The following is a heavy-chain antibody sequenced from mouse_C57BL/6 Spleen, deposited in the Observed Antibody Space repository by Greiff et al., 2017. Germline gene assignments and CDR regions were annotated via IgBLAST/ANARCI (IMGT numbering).Heavy chain of an antibody. CDR2: IDPSDSET. CDR3: ARDDYFFAY. D-gene: IGHD2-13*01. Sequence: QVQLQQPGAELVRPGSSVKLSCKASGYTFTSYWMHWVKQRPIQGLEWIGNIDPSDSETPYNQKFKDKATLTVDKSSSTAYMQLSSLTSEDSAVYYCARDDYFFAYWGQGTLVTVSA. V-gene: IGHV1-52*01. CDR1: GYTFTSYW. J-gene: IGHJ3*01.